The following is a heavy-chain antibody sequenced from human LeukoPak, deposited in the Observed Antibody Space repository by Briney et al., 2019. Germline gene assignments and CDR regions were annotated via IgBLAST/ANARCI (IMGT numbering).Heavy chain of an antibody. J-gene: IGHJ3*02. CDR2: INRSGST. Sequence: SETLSLTCAVYGGSFSGYYWSWIRQPPGKGLEWIGEINRSGSTNYNPSLKSRVTISVDTSKNQFSLKLSSVTAADTAVYYCATYSGSLLDAFDIWGQGTMVTVSS. CDR3: ATYSGSLLDAFDI. CDR1: GGSFSGYY. V-gene: IGHV4-34*01. D-gene: IGHD1-26*01.